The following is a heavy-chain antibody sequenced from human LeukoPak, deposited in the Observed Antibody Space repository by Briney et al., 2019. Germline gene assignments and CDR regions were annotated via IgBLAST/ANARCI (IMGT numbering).Heavy chain of an antibody. CDR3: ARPNLGYCSGGSCYRYNWFDP. J-gene: IGHJ5*02. V-gene: IGHV4-59*08. CDR1: GGSISSYY. Sequence: PSETLSLTCTVSGGSISSYYWSWIRQPPGKGLEWIGYIYYSGSTYYNPSLKSRVTISVDTSKNQFSLKLSSVTAADTAVYYCARPNLGYCSGGSCYRYNWFDPWGQGTLVTVSS. D-gene: IGHD2-15*01. CDR2: IYYSGST.